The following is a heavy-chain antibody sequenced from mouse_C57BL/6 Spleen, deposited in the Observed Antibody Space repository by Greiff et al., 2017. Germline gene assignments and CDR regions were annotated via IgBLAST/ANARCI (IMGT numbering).Heavy chain of an antibody. Sequence: QVQLKESGPELVKPGASVKLSCKASGYTFTSYDINWVKQRPGQGLEWIGWIYPRDGSTKYNEKFKGKATLTVDTSSSTAYMELHSLTSEDSAVYFCARFYYGNYGAMDYWGQGTSVTVSS. CDR2: IYPRDGST. V-gene: IGHV1-85*01. CDR1: GYTFTSYD. D-gene: IGHD2-1*01. J-gene: IGHJ4*01. CDR3: ARFYYGNYGAMDY.